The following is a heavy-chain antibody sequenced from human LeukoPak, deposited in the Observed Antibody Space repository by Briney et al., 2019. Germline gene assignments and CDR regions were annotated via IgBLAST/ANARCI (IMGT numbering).Heavy chain of an antibody. CDR2: INNDASRT. Sequence: GGSLRLSCAASGFTFSSYWMHWVRQPPGKGLVGVSHINNDASRTNYADSVKGRFTISRDNAKNALYLQMNSLRAEDTAVYYCARAYTCSTTSCYVPFDYWGQGTLVTVSS. D-gene: IGHD2-2*01. V-gene: IGHV3-74*01. CDR3: ARAYTCSTTSCYVPFDY. CDR1: GFTFSSYW. J-gene: IGHJ4*02.